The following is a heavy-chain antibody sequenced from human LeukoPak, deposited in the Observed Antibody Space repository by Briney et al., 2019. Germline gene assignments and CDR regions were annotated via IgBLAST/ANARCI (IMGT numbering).Heavy chain of an antibody. Sequence: SQTLSLTCAVYGGSFSGYYWSWIRQPPGKGLEWIGEINHSGSTNYNPSLKSRVTISVDTSKNQFSLKLSSVTAADTAVYYCARYSNGWSPYYFDYWGQGTLVTVSS. D-gene: IGHD6-19*01. V-gene: IGHV4-34*01. CDR1: GGSFSGYY. CDR3: ARYSNGWSPYYFDY. CDR2: INHSGST. J-gene: IGHJ4*02.